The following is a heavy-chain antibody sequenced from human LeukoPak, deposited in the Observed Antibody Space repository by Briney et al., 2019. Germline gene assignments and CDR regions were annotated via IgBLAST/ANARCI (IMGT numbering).Heavy chain of an antibody. CDR2: IYHSGST. D-gene: IGHD3-16*01. Sequence: SETLSLTCAVSGGSISSGGYSWSWMRQPPGKGREWIGYIYHSGSTYYNPSLKSRVTISVDRSKNQFSLKLSSVTAADTAVYYCARGASWGSFDPWGQGTLVTVSS. J-gene: IGHJ5*02. CDR1: GGSISSGGYS. CDR3: ARGASWGSFDP. V-gene: IGHV4-30-2*01.